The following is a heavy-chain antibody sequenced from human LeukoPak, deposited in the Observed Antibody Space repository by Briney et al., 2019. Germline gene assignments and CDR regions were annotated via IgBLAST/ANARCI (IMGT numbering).Heavy chain of an antibody. V-gene: IGHV3-9*01. CDR2: ISWNSGSI. CDR1: GFTFDDYA. CDR3: AKGGFGELFHDAFDI. Sequence: PGRSLRLSCAASGFTFDDYAMHWVRQAPGKGLEWVSGISWNSGSIGYADSVKGRFTISRDNAKNSLYLQMNSLRAEDTALYYCAKGGFGELFHDAFDIWGQGTMVTVSS. D-gene: IGHD3-10*01. J-gene: IGHJ3*02.